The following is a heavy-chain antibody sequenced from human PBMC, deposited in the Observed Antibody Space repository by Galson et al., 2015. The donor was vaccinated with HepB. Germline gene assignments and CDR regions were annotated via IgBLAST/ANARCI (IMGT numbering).Heavy chain of an antibody. J-gene: IGHJ5*02. Sequence: ETLSLTCTVSGGSISSSSYYWGWIRQPPGKGLEWIGSIYYSGSTYYNPSLKSRVTISVDTSKNQFSLKLSSVTAADTAVYYCARARGVAAAGIDWFDPWGQGTLVTVSS. D-gene: IGHD6-13*01. V-gene: IGHV4-39*07. CDR2: IYYSGST. CDR3: ARARGVAAAGIDWFDP. CDR1: GGSISSSSYY.